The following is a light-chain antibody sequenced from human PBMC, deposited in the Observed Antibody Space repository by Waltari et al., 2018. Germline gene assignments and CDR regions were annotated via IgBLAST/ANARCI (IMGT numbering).Light chain of an antibody. CDR3: YSTDNSGHGV. Sequence: SYELPHPPSVSMSPGHTARITCPGEALLKKFASWFQQKSGQAPVLVMYEDNKRPSGIPQKFSGSSSGTVATLTISGAQLEDEADYYCYSTDNSGHGVFGGGTKVTVL. CDR2: EDN. CDR1: ALLKKF. V-gene: IGLV3-10*01. J-gene: IGLJ3*02.